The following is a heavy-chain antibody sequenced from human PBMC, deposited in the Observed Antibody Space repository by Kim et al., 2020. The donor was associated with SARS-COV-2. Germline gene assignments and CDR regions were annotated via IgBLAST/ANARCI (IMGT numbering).Heavy chain of an antibody. Sequence: GGSPRLSCTTSGFTFTGHAMSWVRQAPGKGLEWVSSIDGSDGTTYYVDSVRGRFTISRDDSKNTLYLQMSALRGDDTAVYYCMKGGWGWIWDHWGQGTL. CDR2: IDGSDGTT. D-gene: IGHD2-21*01. J-gene: IGHJ4*02. CDR1: GFTFTGHA. V-gene: IGHV3-23*01. CDR3: MKGGWGWIWDH.